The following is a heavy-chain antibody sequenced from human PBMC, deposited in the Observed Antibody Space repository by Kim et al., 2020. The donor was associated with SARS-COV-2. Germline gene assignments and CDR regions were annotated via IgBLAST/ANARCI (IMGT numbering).Heavy chain of an antibody. Sequence: SVKGRFTISRDNSKNTLYLQMNSLRAEDTAVYYCARDRTYYYDSSGPEADWGQGTLVTVSS. CDR3: ARDRTYYYDSSGPEAD. J-gene: IGHJ4*02. D-gene: IGHD3-22*01. V-gene: IGHV3-30*01.